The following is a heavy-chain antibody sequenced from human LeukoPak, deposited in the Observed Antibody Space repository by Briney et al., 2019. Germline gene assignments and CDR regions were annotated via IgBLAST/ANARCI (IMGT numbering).Heavy chain of an antibody. V-gene: IGHV3-20*04. CDR3: AKEGSYGDSRRWFDP. CDR2: INWNGGST. J-gene: IGHJ5*02. D-gene: IGHD4-17*01. Sequence: PGGSLRLSCAASGFTFDDYGMSWVRQAPGKGLEWVSGINWNGGSTGYADSVKGRFTISRDNAKNSLYLQMNSLRAEDTALYYCAKEGSYGDSRRWFDPWGQGTLVTASS. CDR1: GFTFDDYG.